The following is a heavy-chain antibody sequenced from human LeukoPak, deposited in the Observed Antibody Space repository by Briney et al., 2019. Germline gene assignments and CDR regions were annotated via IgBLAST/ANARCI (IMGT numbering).Heavy chain of an antibody. D-gene: IGHD3-22*01. J-gene: IGHJ4*02. CDR3: ARSYYDSSGYSQFDY. V-gene: IGHV1-46*01. Sequence: GASVKVSCKASGYTFTSYYMHWVRQAPGQGLEWMGIINPSGGSTSYAQKFQGRVTMTRDTSTSIVYMELSSLRSEDTAVYYCARSYYDSSGYSQFDYWGQGTLVTVSS. CDR2: INPSGGST. CDR1: GYTFTSYY.